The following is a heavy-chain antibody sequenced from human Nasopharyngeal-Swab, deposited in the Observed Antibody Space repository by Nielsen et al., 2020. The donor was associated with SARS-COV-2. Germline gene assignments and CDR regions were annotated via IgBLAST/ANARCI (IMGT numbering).Heavy chain of an antibody. CDR2: ITTRLNGYST. CDR1: GLTFSAHI. Sequence: GGSLRLSCVVSGLTFSAHIMDWVRQAPGKGLEWVGRITTRLNGYSTDYAASVKGRFTISRDESKKFVYLQMDSLKTDDTAVYHCATHYHDSSGFAYWGRGTLVTVSS. V-gene: IGHV3-72*01. J-gene: IGHJ4*02. CDR3: ATHYHDSSGFAY. D-gene: IGHD3-22*01.